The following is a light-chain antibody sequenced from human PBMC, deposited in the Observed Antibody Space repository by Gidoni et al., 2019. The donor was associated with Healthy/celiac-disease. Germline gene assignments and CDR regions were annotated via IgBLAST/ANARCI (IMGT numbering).Light chain of an antibody. Sequence: DIVMTQSPDSLAVSLGESATNKNYLAWYQQKPGQPPKLLIYWASTRESGVPDRFSGSGSGTDFTLTISSLQAEDVAVYYCQQYYSTPATFGQGTKLEIK. CDR3: QQYYSTPAT. J-gene: IGKJ2*01. CDR1: KNY. V-gene: IGKV4-1*01. CDR2: WAS.